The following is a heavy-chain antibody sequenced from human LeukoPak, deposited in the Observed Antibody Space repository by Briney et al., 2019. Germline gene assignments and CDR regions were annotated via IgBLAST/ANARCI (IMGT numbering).Heavy chain of an antibody. J-gene: IGHJ5*02. CDR1: GFTFSSYA. Sequence: GGSLRLSCAASGFTFSSYAMHWVRQAPGKGLEYVSAISSNGGSTYYANSVKGRFTISRDNSKNTPYLQMGSLRAEDMAVYYCARDWCSGGSCYPWFDPWGQGTLVTVSS. CDR2: ISSNGGST. CDR3: ARDWCSGGSCYPWFDP. D-gene: IGHD2-15*01. V-gene: IGHV3-64*01.